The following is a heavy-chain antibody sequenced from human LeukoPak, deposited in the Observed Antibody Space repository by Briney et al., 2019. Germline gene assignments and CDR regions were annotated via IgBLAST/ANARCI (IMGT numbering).Heavy chain of an antibody. V-gene: IGHV3-23*01. CDR2: TSGNGAKT. D-gene: IGHD6-19*01. J-gene: IGHJ4*02. CDR1: GFIFTSYA. CDR3: AKDSGWPFDY. Sequence: GGSLRLSCAASGFIFTSYAMNWVRQAPGKGLEWVSATSGNGAKTYYADSVKGRFTISRDNSKNTLYLQMNSLRAEDTAVYYCAKDSGWPFDYWGQGTLVTVSS.